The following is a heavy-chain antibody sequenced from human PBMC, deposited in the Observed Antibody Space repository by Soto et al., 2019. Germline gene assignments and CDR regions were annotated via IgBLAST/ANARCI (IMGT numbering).Heavy chain of an antibody. CDR2: INHSGST. V-gene: IGHV4-34*01. CDR3: ARGVVRAAQWFYYYYGMDV. Sequence: SSETLSLTCAVYGGSFSGYYWSWIRQPPGKGLEWIGEINHSGSTNYNPSLKSRVTISVDTSKNQFSLKLSSVTAADTAVYYCARGVVRAAQWFYYYYGMDVWGQGTTVTVSS. D-gene: IGHD2-2*01. CDR1: GGSFSGYY. J-gene: IGHJ6*02.